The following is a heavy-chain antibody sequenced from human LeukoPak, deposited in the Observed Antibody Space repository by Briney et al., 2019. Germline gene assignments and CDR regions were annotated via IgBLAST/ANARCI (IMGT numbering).Heavy chain of an antibody. CDR3: AKGVVGSGIDY. CDR2: ISGSGGST. D-gene: IGHD3-10*01. J-gene: IGHJ4*02. CDR1: GFTFRSYA. V-gene: IGHV3-23*01. Sequence: TGGSLRLPCAASGFTFRSYAMSWVRQAPGKGLEWVSAISGSGGSTYYADSVKGRFTISRDNSKNTLYLQMNSLRVEDTAVYYCAKGVVGSGIDYWGQGTLVTV.